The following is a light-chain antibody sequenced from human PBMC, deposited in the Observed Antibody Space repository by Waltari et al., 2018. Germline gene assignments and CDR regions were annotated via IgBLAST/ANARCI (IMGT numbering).Light chain of an antibody. Sequence: IRMTPSPSSLSPSVGDRVTTPCQASQDISNYLNWYQQKPGKAPKLLIYDASNLETGVPSRFSGSGSGTDFTFTSSSLQPEDIATYYCQQYDNLPSFGPGTKVDIK. J-gene: IGKJ3*01. CDR1: QDISNY. V-gene: IGKV1-33*01. CDR3: QQYDNLPS. CDR2: DAS.